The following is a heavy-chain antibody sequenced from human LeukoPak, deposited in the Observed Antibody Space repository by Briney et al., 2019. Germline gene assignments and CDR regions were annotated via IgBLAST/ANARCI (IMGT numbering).Heavy chain of an antibody. Sequence: VASVKVSCKASGYTFTGYFLHWVRQAPGQGLEWMGWLNPNTGGTNSAQKFQGRVSMTRDTSISTAYMELSSLRSDDTAVYYCAXXNNXYDXSXXXXYFXSWGQGT. CDR2: LNPNTGGT. CDR1: GYTFTGYF. D-gene: IGHD3-22*01. J-gene: IGHJ4*02. CDR3: AXXNNXYDXSXXXXYFXS. V-gene: IGHV1-2*02.